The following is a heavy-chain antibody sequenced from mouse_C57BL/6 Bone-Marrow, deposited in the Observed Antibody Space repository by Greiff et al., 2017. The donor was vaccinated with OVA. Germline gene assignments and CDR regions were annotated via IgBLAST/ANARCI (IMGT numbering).Heavy chain of an antibody. CDR1: GYTFTSYW. Sequence: VQLQQPGAELVKPGASVKMSCKASGYTFTSYWITWVKQRPGQGLEWIRDIYPGSGSTNYNEKFKSKATLTVDTSSSTAYMQLSSLTSEDSAVYYCARKDYSKGDYFDYWGQGTTLTVSS. V-gene: IGHV1-55*01. CDR3: ARKDYSKGDYFDY. J-gene: IGHJ2*01. D-gene: IGHD2-5*01. CDR2: IYPGSGST.